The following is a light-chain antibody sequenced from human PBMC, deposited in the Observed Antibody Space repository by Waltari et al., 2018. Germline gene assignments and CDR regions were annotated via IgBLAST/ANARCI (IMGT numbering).Light chain of an antibody. V-gene: IGKV4-1*01. J-gene: IGKJ2*02. Sequence: DIVMTQSPDSLAVSLGERATINCKSSQSVLYNSDNKNYLAWYQQKPGQPPKLLIYWASIQESGVPDRFSGSGSGTDFTLTISSLQAEDVAVYFCQQYYSIPRTYGQGTKLEIK. CDR3: QQYYSIPRT. CDR1: QSVLYNSDNKNY. CDR2: WAS.